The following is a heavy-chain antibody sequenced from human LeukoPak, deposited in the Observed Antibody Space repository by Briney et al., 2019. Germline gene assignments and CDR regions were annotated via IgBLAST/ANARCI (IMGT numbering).Heavy chain of an antibody. Sequence: GGSLRLSCAASGFTFSSYSMNWVRQAPGKGLEWVSYISSSSTIYNADSVKGRFTISRDNAKNSLYLQMNSLRAEDTAVYYCARDLCSSTSCYPDYWGQGTLVTVSS. CDR3: ARDLCSSTSCYPDY. D-gene: IGHD2-2*01. V-gene: IGHV3-48*01. CDR1: GFTFSSYS. J-gene: IGHJ4*02. CDR2: ISSSSTI.